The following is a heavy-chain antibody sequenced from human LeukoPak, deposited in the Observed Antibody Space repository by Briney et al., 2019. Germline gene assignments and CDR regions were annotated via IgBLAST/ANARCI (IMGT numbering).Heavy chain of an antibody. Sequence: SETLSLTCTVSGGSISGSYWRWIRQSPGKGLEWIGYTYYNGNTDYSPSLRSRLTMSVDTSKNQFSLKLTSVTAADTALYYCAKGGWSLDIWGQGTMVTVSS. CDR2: TYYNGNT. CDR1: GGSISGSY. CDR3: AKGGWSLDI. J-gene: IGHJ3*02. V-gene: IGHV4-59*03. D-gene: IGHD6-19*01.